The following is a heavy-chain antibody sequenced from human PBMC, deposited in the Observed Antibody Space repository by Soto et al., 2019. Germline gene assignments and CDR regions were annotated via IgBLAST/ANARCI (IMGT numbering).Heavy chain of an antibody. CDR2: IYYSGST. Sequence: SETLSLTCTVSGGSISSYYWSWIRQPPGKGLEWIGYIYYSGSTNYNPSLKSRVTISVDTSKNQFSLKLSSVTAADTAVYYCARGRPIYYYYYMDVWGKGTTVTSP. CDR1: GGSISSYY. J-gene: IGHJ6*03. CDR3: ARGRPIYYYYYMDV. V-gene: IGHV4-59*12.